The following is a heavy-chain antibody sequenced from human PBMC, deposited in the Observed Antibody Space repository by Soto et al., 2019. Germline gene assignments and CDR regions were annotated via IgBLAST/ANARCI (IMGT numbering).Heavy chain of an antibody. V-gene: IGHV3-23*01. Sequence: EVQLLESGGGLEQPGGSLRLSCAASGFTFSSSAMSWVRQAPGKGLEWVSTISGSGGSTYYADSVKGRFTISRDNSKNTLYLQMNSLSAEDTAVYYCAKRSSSISINSGATYWYFDLWGRGTLVTVSS. CDR1: GFTFSSSA. CDR3: AKRSSSISINSGATYWYFDL. D-gene: IGHD2-2*01. CDR2: ISGSGGST. J-gene: IGHJ2*01.